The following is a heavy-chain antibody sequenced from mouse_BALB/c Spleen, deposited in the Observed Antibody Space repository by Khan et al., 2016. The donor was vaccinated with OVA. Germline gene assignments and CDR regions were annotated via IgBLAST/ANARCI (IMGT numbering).Heavy chain of an antibody. J-gene: IGHJ2*01. CDR1: GYTFTDYS. V-gene: IGHV1S137*01. Sequence: QVQLKESGPELVRPGVSVKISCKGSGYTFTDYSMHWVKQSHAKSLEWIGVISTDSVNTNYNQKFKGKATLTVDKSSCTAYMELARMTSEDSAIYYCAIRNYFDYWGQGTTLTVSS. CDR2: ISTDSVNT. CDR3: AIRNYFDY.